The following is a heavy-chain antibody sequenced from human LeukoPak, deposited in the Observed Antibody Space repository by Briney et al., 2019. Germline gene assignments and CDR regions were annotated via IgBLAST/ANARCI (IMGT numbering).Heavy chain of an antibody. CDR1: GYTFISYG. Sequence: GASVKVSCKASGYTFISYGFTWVRQAPGQGLEWMGWISAHSGNTNYAQKFQGRVTLTTDTSTSTAYMELRSLTSDDTAVYYCARAPDILTGYYLLDYWGQGTLVTVSS. D-gene: IGHD3-9*01. V-gene: IGHV1-18*01. CDR2: ISAHSGNT. CDR3: ARAPDILTGYYLLDY. J-gene: IGHJ4*02.